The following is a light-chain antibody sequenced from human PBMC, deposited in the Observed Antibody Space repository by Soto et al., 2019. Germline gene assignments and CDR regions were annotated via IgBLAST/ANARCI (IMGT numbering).Light chain of an antibody. Sequence: QSALTQPASVSGSPGQSITISCTGTSSDVGGYNYVSWYQQHPGKAPKLMIYDVSNRPSGVSNRFSGSKSGNTASLTISGLQAEDEADYCCSSYTSSSTLGFGGGTQLTVL. J-gene: IGLJ2*01. CDR1: SSDVGGYNY. CDR2: DVS. CDR3: SSYTSSSTLG. V-gene: IGLV2-14*01.